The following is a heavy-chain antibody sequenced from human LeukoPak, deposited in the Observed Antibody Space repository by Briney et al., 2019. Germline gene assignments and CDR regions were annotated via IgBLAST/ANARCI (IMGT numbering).Heavy chain of an antibody. Sequence: GGSLRLSCAASGFTFDDYAMHWVRQAPGKGLEWVSLISGDGGSTYCADSVKGRFTISRDNGKNSLYLQMNSLRTEDTALYYCAKDFWSGYYYFDYWGQGTLVTVSS. D-gene: IGHD3-3*01. CDR3: AKDFWSGYYYFDY. CDR1: GFTFDDYA. V-gene: IGHV3-43*02. J-gene: IGHJ4*02. CDR2: ISGDGGST.